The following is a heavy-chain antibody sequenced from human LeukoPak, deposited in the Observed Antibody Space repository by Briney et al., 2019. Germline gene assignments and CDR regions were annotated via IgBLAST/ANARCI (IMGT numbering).Heavy chain of an antibody. D-gene: IGHD4-23*01. Sequence: GGSLRLSCAASGFMFSSYEMNWVRQAPGKGLEWVSYIRSRGGTIYYADSVKGRFTISRDNAKNSLYLQMNSLRAEDTAVYYCARDFGRWFLDYWGQGTLATVSS. J-gene: IGHJ4*02. V-gene: IGHV3-48*03. CDR3: ARDFGRWFLDY. CDR1: GFMFSSYE. CDR2: IRSRGGTI.